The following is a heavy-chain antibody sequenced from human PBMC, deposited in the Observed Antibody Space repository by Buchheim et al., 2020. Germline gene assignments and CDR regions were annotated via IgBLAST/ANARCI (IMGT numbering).Heavy chain of an antibody. CDR2: ISYAGSET. D-gene: IGHD5-18*01. J-gene: IGHJ6*03. CDR1: GFTFGSFG. Sequence: QVQLVESGGGVVQPGRSLRLSCAASGFTFGSFGIHWVRQAPGKGLEWVALISYAGSETYYGDTVKGRFTISRDNSKNTLYLQMNSLRAEDTAVYYCAKKGGYRSGSTYYYYYMDVWGKGTT. CDR3: AKKGGYRSGSTYYYYYMDV. V-gene: IGHV3-30*18.